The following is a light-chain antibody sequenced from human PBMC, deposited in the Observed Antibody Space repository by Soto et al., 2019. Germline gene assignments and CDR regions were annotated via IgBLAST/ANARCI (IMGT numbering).Light chain of an antibody. CDR2: GAS. J-gene: IGKJ1*01. Sequence: EIVLTQSPGTLSLSPGERATLSCRASQSVSSSYLAWYQQKPGQAPRLFIYGASSRTSGTPDRFSGSGSGTEFTLTISRLEPEDFEVYYCQRYGGSPPTFGQGTKVEIK. CDR3: QRYGGSPPT. V-gene: IGKV3-20*01. CDR1: QSVSSSY.